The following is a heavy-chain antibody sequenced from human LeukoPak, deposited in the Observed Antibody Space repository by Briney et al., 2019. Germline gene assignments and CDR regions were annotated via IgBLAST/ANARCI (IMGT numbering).Heavy chain of an antibody. V-gene: IGHV1-46*01. Sequence: GASVKVSCKASGYTFTSYYMHWVRQAPGQGREWMGIIKPSAGSTSYAQKFQGRVTMTRDTSTSTVYMELSSLRSEDTVAYYCARSYYYDSRGGFDYWGQGTLVIVSS. CDR3: ARSYYYDSRGGFDY. CDR1: GYTFTSYY. CDR2: IKPSAGST. J-gene: IGHJ4*02. D-gene: IGHD3-22*01.